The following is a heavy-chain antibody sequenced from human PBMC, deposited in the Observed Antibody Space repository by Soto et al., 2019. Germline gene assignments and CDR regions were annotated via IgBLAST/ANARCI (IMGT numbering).Heavy chain of an antibody. CDR2: VSTNGRT. V-gene: IGHV4-4*07. CDR1: GNSISRSY. J-gene: IGHJ4*02. CDR3: ARVFCSWNDY. Sequence: ASETLSLICTVSGNSISRSYWSWIRQPAGKGLEWIGRVSTNGRTTYSPSLKSRVTMSLDTSENLFSLKLTSVTAADTAVYYCARVFCSWNDYRGQVTPVTAS. D-gene: IGHD6-13*01.